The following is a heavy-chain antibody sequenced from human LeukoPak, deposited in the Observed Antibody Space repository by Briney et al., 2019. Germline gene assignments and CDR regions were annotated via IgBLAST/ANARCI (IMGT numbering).Heavy chain of an antibody. CDR3: AKVHTWGERGYGDSLLNWFDP. J-gene: IGHJ5*02. CDR2: ISGTGGST. D-gene: IGHD4-17*01. V-gene: IGHV3-23*01. Sequence: GGSLRLSCAASGFTFSSYAMSWVRQAPGKGLEWVSAISGTGGSTYYADSVKGRFTISRDNPKNTLYLQMSSLRAEDMAVYYCAKVHTWGERGYGDSLLNWFDPWGQGALVTVSS. CDR1: GFTFSSYA.